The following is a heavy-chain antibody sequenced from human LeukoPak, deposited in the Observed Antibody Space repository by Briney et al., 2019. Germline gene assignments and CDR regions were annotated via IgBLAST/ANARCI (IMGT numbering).Heavy chain of an antibody. CDR2: INPKTGGT. J-gene: IGHJ4*02. CDR3: ARDTTGGLPFDY. D-gene: IGHD2-8*02. Sequence: ASVKASRKTSRYTFVDYYIHWWREAPGQGLEWMGWINPKTGGTNFEQKFQGRVTMTRDTSITTAYMELSGLRSDDTAVYYCARDTTGGLPFDYWGQGTLVTVSS. CDR1: RYTFVDYY. V-gene: IGHV1-2*02.